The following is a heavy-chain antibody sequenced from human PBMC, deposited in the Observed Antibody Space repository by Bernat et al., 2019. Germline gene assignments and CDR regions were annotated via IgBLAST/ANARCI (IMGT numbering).Heavy chain of an antibody. D-gene: IGHD4-11*01. V-gene: IGHV3-33*01. CDR1: GFTFSSYG. J-gene: IGHJ4*02. CDR3: ARARTVTNFYFDY. Sequence: QVQLVESGGGVVQPGRSLRLSCAASGFTFSSYGMHWVRQAPGKGLEWVAVIWYDGSNKYYADSVKGRFTISRDNSKNTLDLQMNSLRAEDTAVYYCARARTVTNFYFDYWGQGTLVTVSS. CDR2: IWYDGSNK.